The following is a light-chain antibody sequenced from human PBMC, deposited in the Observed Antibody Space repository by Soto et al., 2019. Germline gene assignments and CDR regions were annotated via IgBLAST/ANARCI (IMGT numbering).Light chain of an antibody. V-gene: IGLV2-14*01. CDR3: SSYTSSSA. J-gene: IGLJ1*01. Sequence: QSALTQPASVSGSARQSITISCTGTSSDVGGYNYVSWYQQHPGKAPKLMIYDVSNRPSGVSNRFSGSKSGNTASLTISGLQAEDEADYYCSSYTSSSAFGTGTKVTVL. CDR1: SSDVGGYNY. CDR2: DVS.